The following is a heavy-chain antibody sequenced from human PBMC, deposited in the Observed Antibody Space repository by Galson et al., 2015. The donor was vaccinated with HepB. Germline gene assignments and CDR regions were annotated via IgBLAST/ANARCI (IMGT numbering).Heavy chain of an antibody. V-gene: IGHV3-73*01. J-gene: IGHJ4*02. CDR3: TRQYYGSGSPPY. Sequence: SLRLPCAASGFTFSGSAMHWVRQASGKGLEWVGRIRSKANSYATEYAASVKGRFTISRDDSKNTAYLQMNSLKTEDTAVYHCTRQYYGSGSPPYWGQGTLVTVSS. CDR2: IRSKANSYAT. D-gene: IGHD3-10*01. CDR1: GFTFSGSA.